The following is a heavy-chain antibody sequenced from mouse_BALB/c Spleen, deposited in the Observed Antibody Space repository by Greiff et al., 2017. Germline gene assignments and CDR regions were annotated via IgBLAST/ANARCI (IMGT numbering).Heavy chain of an antibody. CDR1: GFNIKDTY. J-gene: IGHJ2*01. CDR2: IDPANGNT. Sequence: EVQLVESGAELVKPGASVKLSCTASGFNIKDTYMHWVKQRPEQGLEWIGRIDPANGNTKYDPKFQGKATITADTSSNTAYLQLSSLTSEDTAVYYCACSSYYGYVDYWGQGTTLTVSS. CDR3: ACSSYYGYVDY. V-gene: IGHV14-3*02. D-gene: IGHD1-1*01.